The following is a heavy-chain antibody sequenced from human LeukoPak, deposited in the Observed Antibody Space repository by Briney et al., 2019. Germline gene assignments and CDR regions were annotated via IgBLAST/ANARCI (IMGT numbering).Heavy chain of an antibody. Sequence: PGGSLRLSCAASGFTFSSYGMHWVRQAPGKGLEWVAVIWYGGTNKYYAESVKGRFTISRDNSKNTLYLQMNSLRAEDTAVYYCAKDITAVGGLIDYWGQGTPVTVSS. CDR2: IWYGGTNK. J-gene: IGHJ4*02. CDR3: AKDITAVGGLIDY. V-gene: IGHV3-30*02. CDR1: GFTFSSYG. D-gene: IGHD1-14*01.